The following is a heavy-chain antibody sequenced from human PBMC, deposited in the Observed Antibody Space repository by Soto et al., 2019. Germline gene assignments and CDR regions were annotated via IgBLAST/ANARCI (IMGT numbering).Heavy chain of an antibody. D-gene: IGHD2-2*01. V-gene: IGHV4-31*03. Sequence: LFFSCTLSGCSISRGGYSWSWSRQHPGKGLEWIGYIFYSGSTSDNPSLKRRVTISVDTSKNQFSLKLSSVTAADTTVYYCARGRRSTCPYPIGDWGQGTLVTVSS. CDR2: IFYSGST. CDR3: ARGRRSTCPYPIGD. J-gene: IGHJ4*02. CDR1: GCSISRGGYS.